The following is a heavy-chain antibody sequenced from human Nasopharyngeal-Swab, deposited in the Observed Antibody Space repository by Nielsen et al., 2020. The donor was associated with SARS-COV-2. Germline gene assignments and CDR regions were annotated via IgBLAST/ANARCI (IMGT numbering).Heavy chain of an antibody. CDR2: ISTYNGNT. CDR3: ARRSWFRDIFD. Sequence: WARHAPGQGLEWLGWISTYNGNTRYAQNLQGRLTLTTDTSTRTAYMELRSLRSDDTAVYYCARRSWFRDIFDWGQGTLVTVSS. V-gene: IGHV1-18*01. D-gene: IGHD3-10*01. J-gene: IGHJ4*02.